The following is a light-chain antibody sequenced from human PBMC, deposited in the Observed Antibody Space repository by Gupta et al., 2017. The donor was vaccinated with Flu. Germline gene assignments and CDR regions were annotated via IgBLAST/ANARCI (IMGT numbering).Light chain of an antibody. Sequence: DIQMTQSPSSLSASVGDSVTITCRASQGVSYYLAWFQHKPGKVPKLLIYAATTLQSGVPSRFSGRGSGTDFTLTISSLQPEDDAIYYCLRDNSDPWTFGQGTRVEVK. CDR2: AAT. V-gene: IGKV1-27*01. CDR1: QGVSYY. J-gene: IGKJ1*01. CDR3: LRDNSDPWT.